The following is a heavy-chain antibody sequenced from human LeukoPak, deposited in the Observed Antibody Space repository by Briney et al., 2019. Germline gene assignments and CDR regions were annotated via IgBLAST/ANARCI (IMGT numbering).Heavy chain of an antibody. V-gene: IGHV4-59*01. CDR2: IYYSGST. CDR1: GGSIRSYY. Sequence: SETLSLTCTVSGGSIRSYYWSWIRQPPGKGLEWIGYIYYSGSTNYNPSLKSRVTISVDTSKNQFSLKLSSVTAADTAVYYCARDGEGTIDYWGQGTLVTVSS. CDR3: ARDGEGTIDY. J-gene: IGHJ4*02. D-gene: IGHD2-2*01.